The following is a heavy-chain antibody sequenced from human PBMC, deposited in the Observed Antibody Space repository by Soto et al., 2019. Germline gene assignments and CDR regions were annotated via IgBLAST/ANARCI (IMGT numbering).Heavy chain of an antibody. V-gene: IGHV3-23*01. Sequence: EVQLLESGGGLVQPGGSLRLSCAASGFIFGNYAMSWVRQAPGKGLEWVSGISGAGGSTYYADSVKGRFTISRDNSKNTLYLQMNSLRAEDTAVYYCCWYPDPNDYWGQGTLVTVSS. CDR2: ISGAGGST. D-gene: IGHD6-13*01. CDR3: CWYPDPNDY. CDR1: GFIFGNYA. J-gene: IGHJ4*02.